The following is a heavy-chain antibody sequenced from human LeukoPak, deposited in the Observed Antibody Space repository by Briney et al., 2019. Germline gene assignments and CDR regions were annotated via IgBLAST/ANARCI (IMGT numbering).Heavy chain of an antibody. CDR1: GGSISSYY. CDR3: ARDLGTVTTGRYYYGMDV. V-gene: IGHV4-59*01. D-gene: IGHD4-11*01. J-gene: IGHJ6*02. Sequence: SETLSLTCTVSGGSISSYYWSWIRQPPGKGLEWIGYIYYSGSTNYNPSLKSRVTISVDTSKNQFSLKLSSVTAADTAVYYCARDLGTVTTGRYYYGMDVWGQGTTVTVS. CDR2: IYYSGST.